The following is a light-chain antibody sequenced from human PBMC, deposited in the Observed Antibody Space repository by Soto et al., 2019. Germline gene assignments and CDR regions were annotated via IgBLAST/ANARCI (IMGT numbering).Light chain of an antibody. CDR1: QSVSSSY. CDR3: QQYKNWPL. V-gene: IGKV3-15*01. CDR2: GAS. J-gene: IGKJ5*01. Sequence: IVLTQSPGTLSFSPGERATLSCRASQSVSSSYLAWFQQKPVQAPRLLLYGASTRATGIPVRFSGSGFGTEFTLTISSLQSEDFAVYYCQQYKNWPLFGQGTRLEIK.